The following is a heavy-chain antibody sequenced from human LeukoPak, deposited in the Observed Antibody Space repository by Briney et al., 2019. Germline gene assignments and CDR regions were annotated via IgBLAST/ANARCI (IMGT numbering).Heavy chain of an antibody. CDR1: GGSFSGYC. CDR2: INHSGST. CDR3: ARDRAYDSSGYLANVYNWFDP. Sequence: SETLSLTCAVYGGSFSGYCWTWIRQSPGKGLEWIGEINHSGSTNYNPSLKSRLTISVDTSKNQFSLKLSSVTAADTAVYYCARDRAYDSSGYLANVYNWFDPWGQGTLVTVSS. J-gene: IGHJ5*02. D-gene: IGHD3-22*01. V-gene: IGHV4-34*01.